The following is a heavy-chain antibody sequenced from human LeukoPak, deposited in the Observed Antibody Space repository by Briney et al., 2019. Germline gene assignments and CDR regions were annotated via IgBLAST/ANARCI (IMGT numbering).Heavy chain of an antibody. D-gene: IGHD6-6*01. V-gene: IGHV3-74*03. J-gene: IGHJ4*02. CDR1: GFAFSNYG. CDR3: ARAEYSSSSSSFDY. CDR2: INSDGSTT. Sequence: PGGSLRLSCAASGFAFSNYGLHWVRQAPGKGLVWVSRINSDGSTTTYADSVKGRFTISRDNAKDTLYLQMNSLRAEDTAVYYCARAEYSSSSSSFDYWGQGTLVTVSS.